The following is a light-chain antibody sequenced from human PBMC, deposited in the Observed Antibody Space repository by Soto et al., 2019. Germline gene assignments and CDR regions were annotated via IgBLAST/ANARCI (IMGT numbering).Light chain of an antibody. Sequence: VMTQSPATLSVSPGERATLSCWASETVATNLAWYQQKPGQAPRLLISGASTRAAGISVRFRGSGSGTEFTLTISSLRSEDSAIYYCQQYFEWPPMTFGQGTKVEI. CDR3: QQYFEWPPMT. CDR2: GAS. CDR1: ETVATN. J-gene: IGKJ1*01. V-gene: IGKV3-15*01.